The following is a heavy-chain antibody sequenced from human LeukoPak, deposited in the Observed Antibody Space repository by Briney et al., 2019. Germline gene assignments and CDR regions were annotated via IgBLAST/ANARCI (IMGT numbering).Heavy chain of an antibody. CDR3: ARHLKGYDYVWGSYPFDY. Sequence: SETLSLTCAVYGGSFSGYYWSWIRQPPGKGLEWIGEINHSGSTNYNPTLKSRVTISVDTSKNQFSLKLSSVTAADTAVYYCARHLKGYDYVWGSYPFDYWGQGTLVTVSS. CDR1: GGSFSGYY. CDR2: INHSGST. J-gene: IGHJ4*02. D-gene: IGHD3-16*02. V-gene: IGHV4-34*01.